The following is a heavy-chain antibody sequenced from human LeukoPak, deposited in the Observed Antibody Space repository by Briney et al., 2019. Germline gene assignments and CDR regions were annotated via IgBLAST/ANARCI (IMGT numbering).Heavy chain of an antibody. CDR3: ARGGHRRYYYTSGSAFDP. CDR1: GYTFTHYV. J-gene: IGHJ5*02. D-gene: IGHD3-10*01. Sequence: ASVKVSCKTSGYTFTHYVISWVRQAPGQGLEWMGRISPYNGNTKYAQKLQGRVIMTTDTSTSTAYMELKSLRSDDTAVYYCARGGHRRYYYTSGSAFDPWGQGTLVTVSS. CDR2: ISPYNGNT. V-gene: IGHV1-18*01.